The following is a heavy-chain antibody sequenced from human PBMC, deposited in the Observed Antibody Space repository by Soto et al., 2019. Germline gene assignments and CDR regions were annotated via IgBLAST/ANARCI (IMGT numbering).Heavy chain of an antibody. CDR2: IYYSGST. Sequence: PSETLSLTCTVSGGSISSGGYYWSWIRQHPGKGLEWIGYIYYSGSTYYNPSLKSRVTISVDTSKNQFSLKLSSVTAADTAVYYFARDNAGTTDYWGQGTLVTVSS. V-gene: IGHV4-31*03. CDR1: GGSISSGGYY. D-gene: IGHD1-7*01. J-gene: IGHJ4*02. CDR3: ARDNAGTTDY.